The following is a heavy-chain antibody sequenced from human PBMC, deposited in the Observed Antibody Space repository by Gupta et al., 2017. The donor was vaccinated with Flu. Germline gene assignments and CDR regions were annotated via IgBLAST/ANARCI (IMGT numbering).Heavy chain of an antibody. CDR2: IYYSGNT. J-gene: IGHJ5*02. D-gene: IGHD2-15*01. CDR3: TRVSGGFCSGNTCFNRLDT. Sequence: IRRVLGRGVEYVGCIYYSGNTNYNHGLKSRVTISLDTSKNQVSLKFRSVNAADTAVYYCTRVSGGFCSGNTCFNRLDTSRRGTLVIV. V-gene: IGHV4-59*01.